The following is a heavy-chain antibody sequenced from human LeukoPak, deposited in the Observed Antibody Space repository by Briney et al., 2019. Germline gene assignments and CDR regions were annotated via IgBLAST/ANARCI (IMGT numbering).Heavy chain of an antibody. CDR1: AASFSSHY. Sequence: NASETLSLTCAVSAASFSSHYWPWIRQSPGKGLEWIGYISYIGSTNYNPSLKRRVTISIDTSRNQFSLKRRSVTAADTAVYYCARDVVTVTKGFDIWGQGTMVSVSS. CDR2: ISYIGST. V-gene: IGHV4-59*11. D-gene: IGHD4-17*01. J-gene: IGHJ3*02. CDR3: ARDVVTVTKGFDI.